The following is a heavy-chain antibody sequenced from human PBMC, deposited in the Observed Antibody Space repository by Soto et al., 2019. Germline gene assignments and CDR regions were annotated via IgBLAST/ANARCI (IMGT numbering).Heavy chain of an antibody. D-gene: IGHD6-13*01. CDR3: ARDRPYSSSWLAPDY. CDR1: GYTFTSYY. V-gene: IGHV1-46*01. Sequence: GASVKVSCKASGYTFTSYYMHWVRQAPGQGLEWMGIINPSGGSTSYAQKFQGRVTMTRDTSTSTVYMELNSLRAEDTAVYYCARDRPYSSSWLAPDYWGQGTLVTVSS. J-gene: IGHJ4*02. CDR2: INPSGGST.